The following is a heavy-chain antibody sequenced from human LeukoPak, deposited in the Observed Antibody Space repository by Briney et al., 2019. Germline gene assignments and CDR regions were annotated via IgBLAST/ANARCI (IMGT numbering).Heavy chain of an antibody. Sequence: GGSLRLSCAASGFTYRTYEMSWVRQAPGKGLEWVSAISGSGGSTYYADSVKGRFTISRDNSKNTLYLQMNSLRAEDTAVYYCANNLPAATPEPDYWGQGTLVTVSS. D-gene: IGHD2-15*01. CDR3: ANNLPAATPEPDY. CDR2: ISGSGGST. V-gene: IGHV3-23*01. J-gene: IGHJ4*02. CDR1: GFTYRTYE.